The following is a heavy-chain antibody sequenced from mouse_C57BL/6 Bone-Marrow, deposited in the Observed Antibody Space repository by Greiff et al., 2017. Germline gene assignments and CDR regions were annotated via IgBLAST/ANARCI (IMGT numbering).Heavy chain of an antibody. D-gene: IGHD1-1*01. Sequence: QVQLKQSGAELARPGVSVKLSCKASGYTFTSYGISWVKQRTGQGLEWIGEIYPRSGNTYYNAKFKGKATLTADKSSSTAYMELRGLTSEDSAVYFCASRHYYGSRNFDYWGQGTTLTVSS. J-gene: IGHJ2*01. CDR3: ASRHYYGSRNFDY. CDR1: GYTFTSYG. V-gene: IGHV1-81*01. CDR2: IYPRSGNT.